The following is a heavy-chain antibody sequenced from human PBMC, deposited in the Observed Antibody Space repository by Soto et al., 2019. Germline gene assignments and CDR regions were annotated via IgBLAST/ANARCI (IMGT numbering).Heavy chain of an antibody. CDR2: IYYSGST. J-gene: IGHJ4*02. V-gene: IGHV4-61*01. Sequence: QVQLXESXXXXXKPSETLSLTCTVSGGSVSSGSYYWSWIRXXXGKGLEWIGYIYYSGSTNYNPSLKSRVTISVDTSKNLFSLKLSSVTAADTAVYYCAREGGGNSIDYWGQGTLVTVSS. CDR3: AREGGGNSIDY. D-gene: IGHD4-4*01. CDR1: GGSVSSGSYY.